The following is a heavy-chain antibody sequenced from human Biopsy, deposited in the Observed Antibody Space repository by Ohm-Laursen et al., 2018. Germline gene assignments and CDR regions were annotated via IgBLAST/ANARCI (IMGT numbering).Heavy chain of an antibody. CDR3: ARTPRDSFWSGSYKRGLWFDP. J-gene: IGHJ5*02. D-gene: IGHD3-3*01. CDR1: GDSISDSFHF. Sequence: TLSLTCSVSGDSISDSFHFWSWIRQPPGKGLEWIANVYDSGSTNYNPSLKSRVTISKDTSKNQFSLQVNSVTAADTAVYYCARTPRDSFWSGSYKRGLWFDPWGQGTLVIVSS. CDR2: VYDSGST. V-gene: IGHV4-61*01.